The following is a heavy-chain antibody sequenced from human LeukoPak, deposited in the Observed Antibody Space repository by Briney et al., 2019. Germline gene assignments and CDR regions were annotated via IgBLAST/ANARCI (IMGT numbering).Heavy chain of an antibody. Sequence: SETLPLTCTVSGGSISSSSYYWGWIRQPPGKGLEWIGSIYYSGSTYYNPSLKSRVTISVDTSKNQFSLKLSSVTAADTAVYYCAREEWELPDYWGQGTLVTVSS. CDR3: AREEWELPDY. J-gene: IGHJ4*02. D-gene: IGHD1-26*01. CDR1: GGSISSSSYY. CDR2: IYYSGST. V-gene: IGHV4-39*07.